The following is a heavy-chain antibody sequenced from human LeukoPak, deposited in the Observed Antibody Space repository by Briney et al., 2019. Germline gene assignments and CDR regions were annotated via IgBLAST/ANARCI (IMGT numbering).Heavy chain of an antibody. Sequence: ASVNVSCKASGYTFTSYGISWVRQAPGQGLEWMGWISAYNGNTNYAQKLQGRVTMTTDTSTSTVYMELRSLRSDDTAVYYCARLESDSASMDVWGKGTTVTVSS. CDR3: ARLESDSASMDV. V-gene: IGHV1-18*01. CDR2: ISAYNGNT. CDR1: GYTFTSYG. D-gene: IGHD3-3*01. J-gene: IGHJ6*04.